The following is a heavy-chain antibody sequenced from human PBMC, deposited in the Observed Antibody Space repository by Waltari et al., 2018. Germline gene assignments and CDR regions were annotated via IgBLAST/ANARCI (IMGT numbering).Heavy chain of an antibody. CDR1: GFTVSSNY. Sequence: EVQLVETGGGLIQPGGSLRLSCAVSGFTVSSNYMSWVRQAPGKGLEWGSVLDNDCSTFYAESVKGRFTISRDNSKNTLYLQMNSLRVEDTALYYCGREFYYNSGLHGMDVWGQGTTVTVSS. D-gene: IGHD3-10*01. V-gene: IGHV3-53*02. CDR2: LDNDCST. CDR3: GREFYYNSGLHGMDV. J-gene: IGHJ6*02.